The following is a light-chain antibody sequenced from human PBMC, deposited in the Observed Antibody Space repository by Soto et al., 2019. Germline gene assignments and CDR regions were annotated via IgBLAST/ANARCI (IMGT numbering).Light chain of an antibody. J-gene: IGLJ1*01. CDR3: SSYTNTNTYV. Sequence: QSALTQPASVSGSPGQSITISCTGTNSDVGGYDYVSWYQQHPDKAPKFMIYEVTNRPSGVSHRFSGSKSGNTASLTISGLQAEDEADYYCSSYTNTNTYVFGTGTKV. CDR2: EVT. V-gene: IGLV2-14*01. CDR1: NSDVGGYDY.